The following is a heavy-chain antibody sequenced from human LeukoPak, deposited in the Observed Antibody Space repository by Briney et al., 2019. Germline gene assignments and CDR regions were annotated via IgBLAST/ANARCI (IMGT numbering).Heavy chain of an antibody. CDR2: IYYSGST. V-gene: IGHV4-59*01. CDR1: GGSISNYY. J-gene: IGHJ4*02. Sequence: SETLSLTCTVSGGSISNYYWIWIRQPPGKGLEWIGYIYYSGSTDYNPSLKSRVTISVDTSKNQFSLRLSSVTTADTAVYYCAREVVAAIGSFDYWGQGTLVTVSS. CDR3: AREVVAAIGSFDY. D-gene: IGHD2-15*01.